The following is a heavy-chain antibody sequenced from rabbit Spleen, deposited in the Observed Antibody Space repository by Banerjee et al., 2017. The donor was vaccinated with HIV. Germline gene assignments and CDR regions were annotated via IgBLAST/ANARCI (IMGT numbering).Heavy chain of an antibody. J-gene: IGHJ2*01. CDR1: GFSFSSNYW. D-gene: IGHD1-1*01. CDR2: IDAGSSGST. CDR3: ATSAGGASGVYTTRLNL. Sequence: QEQLEESGGDLVKPEGSLPPTCQPSGFSFSSNYWICWAPQAPGKGLEWITCIDAGSSGSTYYASWAKGRFTISKTSSTTVTLQMTSLTAADTATYFCATSAGGASGVYTTRLNLWGPGTLVTVS. V-gene: IGHV1S45*01.